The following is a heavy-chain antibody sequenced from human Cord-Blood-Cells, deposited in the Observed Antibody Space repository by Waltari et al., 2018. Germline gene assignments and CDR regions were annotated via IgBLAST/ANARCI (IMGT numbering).Heavy chain of an antibody. V-gene: IGHV1-2*06. CDR3: ASYITGEFDDYAFDI. CDR2: INPNSGGT. J-gene: IGHJ3*02. D-gene: IGHD7-27*01. CDR1: GYTFTGYY. Sequence: QVQLVQSGAEVKKPGASVKVSCQASGYTFTGYYMHWVRQAPGQGLEWMGRINPNSGGTNYAQKFQGRVTMTRDTSISTAYMELSRLRSDDTAVYYCASYITGEFDDYAFDIWGQGTMVTVSS.